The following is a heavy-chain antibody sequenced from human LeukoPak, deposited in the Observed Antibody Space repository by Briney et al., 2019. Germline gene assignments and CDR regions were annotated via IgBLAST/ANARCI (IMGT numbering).Heavy chain of an antibody. CDR1: GFTFSSYS. CDR2: ITSSSNTL. Sequence: GGSLRLSCAASGFTFSSYSMNWVRQAPGKGLEWVSSITSSSNTLHYADSVKGRFTISRDNAKNSLYLQMNSLRDEDTAVYYCARELSSSGDYWGQGTLVTVSS. D-gene: IGHD6-19*01. CDR3: ARELSSSGDY. V-gene: IGHV3-48*02. J-gene: IGHJ4*02.